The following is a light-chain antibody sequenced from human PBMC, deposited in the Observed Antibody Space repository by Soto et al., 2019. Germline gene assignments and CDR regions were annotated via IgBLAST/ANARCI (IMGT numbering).Light chain of an antibody. V-gene: IGKV3-15*01. CDR3: QQYTNWPPKFT. CDR1: QSVSSN. J-gene: IGKJ2*01. Sequence: EIVLTQSPATLSVSPGERATLSCWASQSVSSNLAWYQQKPGQAPRLLIYGASTRATGIPARFSGSGSGTEFTLTISSLQSEDFAVYYCQQYTNWPPKFTFGQGTKLEIK. CDR2: GAS.